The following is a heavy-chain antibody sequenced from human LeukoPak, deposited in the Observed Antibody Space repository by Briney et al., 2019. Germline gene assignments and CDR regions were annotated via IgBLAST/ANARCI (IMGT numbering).Heavy chain of an antibody. Sequence: PSETLSLTCTVSGGSICSSSYYWGWIRQPPGKGLEWIGSIYYSGSTYYNPSLKSRVTISVDTSKNQFSLKLSSVTAADTAVYYCAKNTGYSSGWYWYFDLWGRGTLVTVSS. J-gene: IGHJ2*01. D-gene: IGHD6-19*01. CDR3: AKNTGYSSGWYWYFDL. V-gene: IGHV4-39*01. CDR2: IYYSGST. CDR1: GGSICSSSYY.